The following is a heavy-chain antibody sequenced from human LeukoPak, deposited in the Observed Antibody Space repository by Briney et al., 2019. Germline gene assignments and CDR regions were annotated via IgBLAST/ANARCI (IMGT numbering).Heavy chain of an antibody. CDR2: IYYSGST. V-gene: IGHV4-59*01. CDR1: GGSISSYY. CDR3: ARDGDYYDSSGYSWFDP. J-gene: IGHJ5*02. Sequence: PSGTLSLTCTVSGGSISSYYWSRIRQPPGKGLEWIGYIYYSGSTNYNPSLKSRVTISVDTSKNQFSLKLSSVTAADTAVYYCARDGDYYDSSGYSWFDPWGQGTLVTVSS. D-gene: IGHD3-22*01.